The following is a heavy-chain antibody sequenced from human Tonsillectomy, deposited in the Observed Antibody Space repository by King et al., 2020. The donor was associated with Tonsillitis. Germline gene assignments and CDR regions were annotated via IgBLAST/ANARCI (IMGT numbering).Heavy chain of an antibody. CDR3: ARGLGRPFDY. CDR2: TRNKANSYTT. J-gene: IGHJ4*02. V-gene: IGHV3-72*01. Sequence: QLVQSGGGLVQPGGSLRLSCAASGFTFSDHYMDWVRQAPGKGLEWVGRTRNKANSYTTEYAASVKGRITISRDDSKNSLYLQMNSLKTEDTAVYYCARGLGRPFDYWGQGTLVTVSS. CDR1: GFTFSDHY.